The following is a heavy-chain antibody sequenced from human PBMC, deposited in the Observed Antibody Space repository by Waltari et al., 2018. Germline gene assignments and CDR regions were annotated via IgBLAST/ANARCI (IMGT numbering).Heavy chain of an antibody. J-gene: IGHJ4*02. CDR1: GFTFGVYG. CDR2: INLGGSER. D-gene: IGHD7-27*01. V-gene: IGHV3-7*01. Sequence: EVQLVESGGGLVQPGGSLRLSCAASGFTFGVYGMGGGRQAAGKGLEWVANINLGGSERYYVDSVKGRFTISRDNAKNSLYLQMNNLRAEDTAVYSCARAHWGSGGNPPVDWGQGTLVTVSS. CDR3: ARAHWGSGGNPPVD.